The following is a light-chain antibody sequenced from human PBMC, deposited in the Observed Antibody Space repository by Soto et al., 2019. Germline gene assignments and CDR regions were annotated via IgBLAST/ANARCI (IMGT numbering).Light chain of an antibody. CDR3: HQRKSWPRT. Sequence: EIVMTQSPATLSVSPGERATLSCRASQSVSSKLAWYQHKPGQAPRLLIYDTSNRATDIPARFSGSGSGTDFTLTISSLEPEDFAVYYCHQRKSWPRTFGQGTQGGYQ. J-gene: IGKJ1*01. CDR1: QSVSSK. CDR2: DTS. V-gene: IGKV3-11*01.